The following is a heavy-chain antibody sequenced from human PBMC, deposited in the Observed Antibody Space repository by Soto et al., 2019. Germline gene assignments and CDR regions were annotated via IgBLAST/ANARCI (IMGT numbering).Heavy chain of an antibody. CDR2: IYTSGST. CDR1: GGSISSYY. Sequence: KRXGTLALTWAVAGGSISSYYWSWIRQPAGRGLEWIGRIYTSGSTNYNPSLKSRVTMSVDTSKNQFSLKLSSVTAADTAVYYCAREGESGANYYYYVIDIWGQGTTVTVSS. CDR3: AREGESGANYYYYVIDI. V-gene: IGHV4-4*07. J-gene: IGHJ6*02. D-gene: IGHD3-16*01.